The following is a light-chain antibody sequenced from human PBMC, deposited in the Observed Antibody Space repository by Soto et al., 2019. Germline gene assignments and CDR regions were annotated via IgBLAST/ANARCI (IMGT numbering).Light chain of an antibody. CDR3: QKYTTTPFT. CDR2: NAS. CDR1: QAITNS. Sequence: DIHLTQSPSTLSASVGEKVSITCRASQAITNSLAWYQQKPGQTPKLLIYNASTSRSGVPSRFSGSGSEAAFTVNIRSLKPEDVATYYCQKYTTTPFTFGPGIKVEIK. V-gene: IGKV1-27*01. J-gene: IGKJ3*01.